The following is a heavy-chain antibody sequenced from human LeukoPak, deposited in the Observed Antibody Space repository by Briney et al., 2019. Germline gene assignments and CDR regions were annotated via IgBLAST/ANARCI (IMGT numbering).Heavy chain of an antibody. Sequence: AGTLCFSCAASGFTFASYGMSWVRQAPGKGLMWVSAISGGGTSTYYADSVKGRFAISRDNSTNTMYLQMSSLRAEDTAVYYCAKGLGLHYYGSGSANPFDYWGQGTLVTVSS. CDR2: ISGGGTST. CDR3: AKGLGLHYYGSGSANPFDY. D-gene: IGHD3-10*01. J-gene: IGHJ4*02. V-gene: IGHV3-23*01. CDR1: GFTFASYG.